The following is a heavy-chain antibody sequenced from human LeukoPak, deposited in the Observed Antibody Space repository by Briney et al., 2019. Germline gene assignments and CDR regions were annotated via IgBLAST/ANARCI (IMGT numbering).Heavy chain of an antibody. Sequence: ASVKVSCKASGYTFTGYYMHWVRQAPGQGLEWMGWINPNSGGTNYAQKFQGRVTMTRDTSISTAYMELSRLRSDDTAVYYCARITMATYYYYMDVWGKGTTVTVSS. D-gene: IGHD3-10*01. V-gene: IGHV1-2*02. J-gene: IGHJ6*03. CDR3: ARITMATYYYYMDV. CDR1: GYTFTGYY. CDR2: INPNSGGT.